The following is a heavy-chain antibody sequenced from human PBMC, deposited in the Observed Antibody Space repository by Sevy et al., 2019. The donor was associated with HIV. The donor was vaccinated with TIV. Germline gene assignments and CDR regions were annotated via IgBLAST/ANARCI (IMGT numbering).Heavy chain of an antibody. CDR2: IIPIFGTA. J-gene: IGHJ6*02. CDR1: GGTFSSYA. V-gene: IGHV1-69*13. Sequence: ASVKVSCKASGGTFSSYAISWVRQAPGQGLEWMGGIIPIFGTANYAQKFQGRVTITADESTSTAYMELSSLRSEDTAVYDCARARRGYYYYGMDVWGQGTTVTVSS. CDR3: ARARRGYYYYGMDV. D-gene: IGHD4-17*01.